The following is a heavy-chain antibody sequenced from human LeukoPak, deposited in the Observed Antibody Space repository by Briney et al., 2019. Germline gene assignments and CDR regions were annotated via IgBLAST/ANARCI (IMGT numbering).Heavy chain of an antibody. Sequence: GASVKVSCKASGGTFSSYAISWVRQAPGQGLEWMGGIIPIFGTANYAQKFQGRVTITADESTSTAYMELSGLRSEDTAVYYCARGNVWGSYRYTVPFDVWGQGTMVTVSS. D-gene: IGHD3-16*02. J-gene: IGHJ3*01. CDR3: ARGNVWGSYRYTVPFDV. CDR2: IIPIFGTA. V-gene: IGHV1-69*13. CDR1: GGTFSSYA.